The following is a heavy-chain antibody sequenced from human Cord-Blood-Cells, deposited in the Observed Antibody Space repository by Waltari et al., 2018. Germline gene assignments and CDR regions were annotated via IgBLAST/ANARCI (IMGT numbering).Heavy chain of an antibody. D-gene: IGHD7-27*01. CDR2: INHSGST. J-gene: IGHJ3*02. CDR1: GGSFSGYS. V-gene: IGHV4-34*01. Sequence: QVQLQQWGAGLLKPSETLSLTCAVYGGSFSGYSWSWIRQPPGKGLGWIGEINHSGSTNYNPSLKSRVTISVDTSKNQFSLKLSSVTAADTAVYYCATYHTLTGDRGSAFDIWGQGTMVTVSS. CDR3: ATYHTLTGDRGSAFDI.